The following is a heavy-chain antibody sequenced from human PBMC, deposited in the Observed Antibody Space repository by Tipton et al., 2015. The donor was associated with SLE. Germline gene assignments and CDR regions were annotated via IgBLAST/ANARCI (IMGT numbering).Heavy chain of an antibody. CDR1: GGSISSSTYY. D-gene: IGHD6-6*01. CDR3: ARHAGIAARRDAVDI. Sequence: TLSLTCTVSGGSISSSTYYWGWIRQPPGKGLEWIGSIYYTGSTYYNPSLKSRVTISVDTSKNHFSLKLSSVTAADTAVYYCARHAGIAARRDAVDIWGQGTMVTVSS. V-gene: IGHV4-39*01. CDR2: IYYTGST. J-gene: IGHJ3*02.